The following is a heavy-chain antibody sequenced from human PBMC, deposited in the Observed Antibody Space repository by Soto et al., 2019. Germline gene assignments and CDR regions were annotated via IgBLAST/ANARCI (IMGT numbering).Heavy chain of an antibody. Sequence: SPTLSLTCAISVYGVSSNSATWNWIIQSPSRGLEWLGRTYYRSKWYNDYALSVKGRMTINPDTSKNQFSLQLNSVTPEDTAVYYCARKGGAYFKYLGQGTLVIVSS. CDR2: TYYRSKWYN. CDR3: ARKGGAYFKY. J-gene: IGHJ4*02. V-gene: IGHV6-1*01. CDR1: VYGVSSNSAT. D-gene: IGHD1-26*01.